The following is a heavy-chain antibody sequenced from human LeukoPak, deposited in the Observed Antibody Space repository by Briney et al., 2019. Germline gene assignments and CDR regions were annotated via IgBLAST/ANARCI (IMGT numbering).Heavy chain of an antibody. CDR3: AKSRGDYVGSGAFDI. Sequence: GGSLRLSCAASGFTCSSYAMGWVRQAPGKGLEWVSAISGSGGSTYYADSVKGRFTISRDNSKNTLYLQMNSLRAEDTAVYYCAKSRGDYVGSGAFDIWGQGTMVTVSS. CDR2: ISGSGGST. V-gene: IGHV3-23*01. CDR1: GFTCSSYA. D-gene: IGHD4-17*01. J-gene: IGHJ3*02.